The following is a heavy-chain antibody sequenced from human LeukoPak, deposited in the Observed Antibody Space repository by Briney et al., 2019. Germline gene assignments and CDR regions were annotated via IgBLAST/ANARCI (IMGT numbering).Heavy chain of an antibody. V-gene: IGHV4-39*07. CDR2: IYYSGST. CDR1: GGSISSSSYY. CDR3: ARDRDPDAFDI. Sequence: PSETLSLTCTVSGGSISSSSYYWGWIRQPPGKGLEWIGSIYYSGSTYYNPSLKSRVTISVDTSKNQFSLKLSSVTAADTAVYYCARDRDPDAFDIWGQGTVVTVSS. J-gene: IGHJ3*02.